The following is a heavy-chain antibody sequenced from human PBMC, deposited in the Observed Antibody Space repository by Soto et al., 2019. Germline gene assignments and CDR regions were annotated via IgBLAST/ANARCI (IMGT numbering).Heavy chain of an antibody. CDR2: INHSGST. Sequence: SETLSLTCAVYGGSFSGYYWTWIRQPPGTGLEWIGEINHSGSTNYNPSLKSRVTISVDTSKNQFSLKLTSVTAADTAVYYCAREKITGLFDFWGQGTLVTVSS. CDR3: AREKITGLFDF. D-gene: IGHD2-8*02. CDR1: GGSFSGYY. J-gene: IGHJ4*02. V-gene: IGHV4-34*01.